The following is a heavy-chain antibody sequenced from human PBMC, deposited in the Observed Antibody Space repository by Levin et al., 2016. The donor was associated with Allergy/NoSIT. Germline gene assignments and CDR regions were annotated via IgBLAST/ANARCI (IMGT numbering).Heavy chain of an antibody. D-gene: IGHD5-12*01. J-gene: IGHJ6*02. Sequence: SVKVSCKASGGTFSSYAISWVRQAPGQGLEWMGGIIPIFGTANYAQKFQGRVTITADESTSTAYMELSSLRSEDTAVYYCATRLVARGGMDVWGQGTTVTVSS. CDR1: GGTFSSYA. CDR3: ATRLVARGGMDV. CDR2: IIPIFGTA. V-gene: IGHV1-69*13.